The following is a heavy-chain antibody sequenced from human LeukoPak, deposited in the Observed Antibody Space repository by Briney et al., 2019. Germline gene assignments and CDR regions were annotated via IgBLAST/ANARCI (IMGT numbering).Heavy chain of an antibody. CDR2: IIPIFGTA. CDR1: GGTLSSYA. CDR3: ARTLCFGPGGYYGMDV. V-gene: IGHV1-69*13. J-gene: IGHJ6*04. D-gene: IGHD3-10*01. Sequence: SVKVSCKASGGTLSSYAISWVRQAPRQGLEWMGGIIPIFGTANYAQKFQGRVTITADESTSTAYMELSSLRSEDTAVYYCARTLCFGPGGYYGMDVWGKGSTVTVSS.